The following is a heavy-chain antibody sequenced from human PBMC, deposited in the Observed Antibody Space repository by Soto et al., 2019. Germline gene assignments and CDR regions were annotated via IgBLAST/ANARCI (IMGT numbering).Heavy chain of an antibody. CDR3: ARDRNYYYDSSGYYFYYYYYGMDV. J-gene: IGHJ6*02. CDR2: ISAYNGNT. V-gene: IGHV1-18*04. CDR1: GYTFTSYG. Sequence: ASVKVSCKASGYTFTSYGISWVRQAPGQGLEWMGWISAYNGNTNYAQKLQGRVTMTTDTSTSTAYMELRGLRSDDTAVYYCARDRNYYYDSSGYYFYYYYYGMDVWGQGTTVTVSS. D-gene: IGHD3-22*01.